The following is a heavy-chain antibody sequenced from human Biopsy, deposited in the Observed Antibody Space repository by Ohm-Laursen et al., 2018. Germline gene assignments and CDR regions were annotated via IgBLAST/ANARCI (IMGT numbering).Heavy chain of an antibody. J-gene: IGHJ6*02. Sequence: GTLSLTCAVSGYSVTNDYYWGWIRQPPGKGLEWIGNIYYEGITYYNPSLKSRVAMSVDTSKNHLSLRLTSGTAADTAVYYCARVAGGYAYYYGMDVWGQGTTVIVSS. CDR3: ARVAGGYAYYYGMDV. CDR2: IYYEGIT. D-gene: IGHD5-12*01. V-gene: IGHV4-38-2*01. CDR1: GYSVTNDYY.